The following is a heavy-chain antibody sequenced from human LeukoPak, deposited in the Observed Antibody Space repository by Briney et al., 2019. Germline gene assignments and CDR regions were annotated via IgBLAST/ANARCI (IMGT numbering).Heavy chain of an antibody. J-gene: IGHJ4*02. V-gene: IGHV3-23*01. CDR2: ISGNGGST. CDR1: GFTFSSYA. CDR3: AKGCVSSCYTGFDY. D-gene: IGHD2-2*02. Sequence: GGSLRLSCAASGFTFSSYAMSWVRQAPGKGLEWVSVISGNGGSTYYAGSVKGRFAISRDNSKNTLYLQMNSLRAEDTAVYYSAKGCVSSCYTGFDYWGQGTLVTVSS.